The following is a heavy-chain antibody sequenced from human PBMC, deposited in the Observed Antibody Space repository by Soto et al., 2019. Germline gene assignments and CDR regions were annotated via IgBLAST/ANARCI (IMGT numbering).Heavy chain of an antibody. Sequence: QVQLVQSGAEVKTPGSSVKVSCTASGDTFNFYTLSWVRQAPGQGLEWMGRIIPMLGMSNYAQKFQGRVTMIADKSTRTVYMVLSGLRSEDTALYYCATNCGSGSTHFDNWGQGTLVTVSS. J-gene: IGHJ4*02. V-gene: IGHV1-69*02. CDR2: IIPMLGMS. CDR3: ATNCGSGSTHFDN. D-gene: IGHD3-10*01. CDR1: GDTFNFYT.